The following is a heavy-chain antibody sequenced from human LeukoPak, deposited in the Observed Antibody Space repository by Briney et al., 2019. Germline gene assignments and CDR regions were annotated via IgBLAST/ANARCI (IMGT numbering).Heavy chain of an antibody. Sequence: GGSLRLSCAASGFTFRDYAMTWIRQAPGKGLEWISYIKKRSAATYYADSVAGRFVISRDDAKSSLNLHLTNLRVEDTATYFCARIWSARDWFDPWGQGT. CDR2: IKKRSAAT. CDR3: ARIWSARDWFDP. CDR1: GFTFRDYA. J-gene: IGHJ5*02. D-gene: IGHD1-1*01. V-gene: IGHV3-11*01.